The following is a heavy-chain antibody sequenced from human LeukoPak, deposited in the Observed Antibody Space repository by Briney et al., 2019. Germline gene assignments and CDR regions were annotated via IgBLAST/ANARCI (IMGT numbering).Heavy chain of an antibody. CDR2: IYYSGST. CDR3: ARHRTFDWYFDL. V-gene: IGHV4-39*01. J-gene: IGHJ2*01. Sequence: SETLSLTCTVSGGSISSSSYYWGWIRQPPGKGLEWIGSIYYSGSTYYNPSLKSRVTMSVDTSKNQFSLKLNSVTAAGTAVYYCARHRTFDWYFDLWGRGTLVTVSS. CDR1: GGSISSSSYY.